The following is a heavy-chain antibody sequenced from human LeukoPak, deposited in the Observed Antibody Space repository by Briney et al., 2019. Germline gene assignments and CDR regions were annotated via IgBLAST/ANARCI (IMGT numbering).Heavy chain of an antibody. CDR2: ISGSGGSP. V-gene: IGHV3-23*01. CDR3: AKDYYDISGSRYDF. CDR1: GLTFSSYA. J-gene: IGHJ4*02. D-gene: IGHD3-22*01. Sequence: GGSLRLSCAASGLTFSSYAMSWVRQAPGKGLEWVSAISGSGGSPYYADSVRGRFTISRANSKNTLYMQVNSLRAEDTAVYYCAKDYYDISGSRYDFWGQGTLVTVSS.